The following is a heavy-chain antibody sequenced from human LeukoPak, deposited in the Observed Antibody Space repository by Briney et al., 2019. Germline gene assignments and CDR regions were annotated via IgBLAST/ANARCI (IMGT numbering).Heavy chain of an antibody. V-gene: IGHV3-53*01. J-gene: IGHJ3*02. CDR2: VYSGGTT. Sequence: PGGSLRLSCAASGFTVSSNYMSWVRQAPGKGLEWVSVVYSGGTTYYADSVKGRFTISRDNANNSLYLQMNSLRAEDTAVYYCATSLPGGYCSSTSCYKAAFDIWGQGTMVTVSS. CDR1: GFTVSSNY. CDR3: ATSLPGGYCSSTSCYKAAFDI. D-gene: IGHD2-2*02.